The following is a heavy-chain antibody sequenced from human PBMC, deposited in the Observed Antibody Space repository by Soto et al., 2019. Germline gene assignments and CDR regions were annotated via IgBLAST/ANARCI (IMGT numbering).Heavy chain of an antibody. CDR1: GFTFSSYA. CDR3: ARETENLDY. J-gene: IGHJ4*02. Sequence: PGGSLRLSCAASGFTFSSYAMHWVRQAPGKGLEWVTIISYDGRNKDYADSVKGRFAISRDNSKNTLYLQMNSLRAEDTAVYYCARETENLDYWGQGTLVTVSS. CDR2: ISYDGRNK. V-gene: IGHV3-30*01.